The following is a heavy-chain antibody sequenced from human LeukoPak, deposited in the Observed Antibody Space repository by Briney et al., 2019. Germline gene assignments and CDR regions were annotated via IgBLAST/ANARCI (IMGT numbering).Heavy chain of an antibody. J-gene: IGHJ5*02. Sequence: PSETLSLTCTVSGGSISSSSYYWGWIRQPPGKGLEWIGSIYYSGSTYYNPSLKSRVTISVDTSKNQFSLKLSSVTAADTAVYYCARDLRIASPRGAWFDPWGQGTLVTVSS. CDR2: IYYSGST. V-gene: IGHV4-39*07. CDR1: GGSISSSSYY. D-gene: IGHD2-15*01. CDR3: ARDLRIASPRGAWFDP.